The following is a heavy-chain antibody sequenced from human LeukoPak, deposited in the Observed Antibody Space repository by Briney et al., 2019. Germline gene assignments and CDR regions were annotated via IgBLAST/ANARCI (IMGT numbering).Heavy chain of an antibody. Sequence: GGSLRLSCAASGFTFSDYYMSWIRQAPGKGLEWVSGISGSGSGTYYADSVKGRFTISRDNSKNTLYLQMNSLRAEDTAVYYCAKASRYGSGSYYPYWGQGTLVTVSS. CDR2: ISGSGSGT. V-gene: IGHV3-23*01. CDR3: AKASRYGSGSYYPY. CDR1: GFTFSDYY. J-gene: IGHJ4*02. D-gene: IGHD3-10*01.